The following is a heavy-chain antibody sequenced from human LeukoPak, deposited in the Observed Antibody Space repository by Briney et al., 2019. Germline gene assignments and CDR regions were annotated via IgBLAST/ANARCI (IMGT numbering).Heavy chain of an antibody. CDR1: GYSFTSYW. J-gene: IGHJ6*03. CDR2: IYPGDSDT. D-gene: IGHD3-22*01. V-gene: IGHV5-51*01. Sequence: GESLKISCKGSGYSFTSYWISWVRQMPGKGLEWMGIIYPGDSDTRYSPSFQGQVTISADKSTSTAYLQWSSLKASDTAMYYCARGPYYYDRDYYYMDVWGKGTTVTVSS. CDR3: ARGPYYYDRDYYYMDV.